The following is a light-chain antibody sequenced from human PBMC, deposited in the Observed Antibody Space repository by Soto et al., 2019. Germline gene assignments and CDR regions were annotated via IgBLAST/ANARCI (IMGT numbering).Light chain of an antibody. CDR3: QQWGNSPRVT. CDR1: ESVSISY. CDR2: AAS. Sequence: IVLTQSPGTLSLSPGDRATLSCRASESVSISYLAWYQQRPGQSPRLLISAASYMAPGIPDRFSGSGSGTDYSLTISRLEPEDFAVYYCQQWGNSPRVTFGGGTRVEI. J-gene: IGKJ4*01. V-gene: IGKV3-20*01.